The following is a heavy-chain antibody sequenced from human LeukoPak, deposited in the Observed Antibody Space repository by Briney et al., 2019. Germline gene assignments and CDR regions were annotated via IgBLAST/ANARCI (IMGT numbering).Heavy chain of an antibody. CDR3: ARRSEFDNTHYHYFDY. CDR1: GFTFSSYG. D-gene: IGHD2-15*01. CDR2: VWYDGSDK. Sequence: GGSLRLSCAASGFTFSSYGMHWVRQAPGKGLEWVAGVWYDGSDKYYADSVKGRFTISRDNSKNTMYLQMNSLRAEDTAVYYCARRSEFDNTHYHYFDYWGQGALVTVSS. V-gene: IGHV3-33*01. J-gene: IGHJ4*02.